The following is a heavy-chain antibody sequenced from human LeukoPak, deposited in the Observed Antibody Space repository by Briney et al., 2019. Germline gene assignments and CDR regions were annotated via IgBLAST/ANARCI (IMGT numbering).Heavy chain of an antibody. Sequence: PGGSLRLSCATSGFTFSNYWMTWVRQTPGKGLESVANINDDGTETHYVDSVKGRFTISRDNAKNSLFLQMNSLRDEDTAVYYCARDVPRGRQEFDFWGQGNLVTVS. CDR3: ARDVPRGRQEFDF. V-gene: IGHV3-7*01. CDR2: INDDGTET. J-gene: IGHJ4*02. D-gene: IGHD1-26*01. CDR1: GFTFSNYW.